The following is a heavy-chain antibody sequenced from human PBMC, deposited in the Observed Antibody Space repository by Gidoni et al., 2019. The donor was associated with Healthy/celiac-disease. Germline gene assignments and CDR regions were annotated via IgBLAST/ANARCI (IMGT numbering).Heavy chain of an antibody. Sequence: QVQLQESGPGLVKPSQTLSLTCTVSGCSIRRGGYYWRWIRQHPGKGLEWIGYIYYSGSTYYNPALKSRVTISVDTSKNQFSLKLSSVTAADTAVYYCAGRVGTVTTWFDYWGQGTLVTVSS. J-gene: IGHJ4*02. CDR1: GCSIRRGGYY. CDR2: IYYSGST. V-gene: IGHV4-31*03. CDR3: AGRVGTVTTWFDY. D-gene: IGHD4-17*01.